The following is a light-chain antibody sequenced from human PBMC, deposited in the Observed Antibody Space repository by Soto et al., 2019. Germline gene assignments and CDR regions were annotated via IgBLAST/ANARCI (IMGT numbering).Light chain of an antibody. Sequence: QSALTQPRSVSGSPGQSVTISCTGTSSDVGGYNYVSWYQQYPGKAPKLMIYDVINRPSGVSDRFSGSKSGNTASLTISGLQAEDEADYYCSSYTISSVIFGGGTQLTVL. CDR1: SSDVGGYNY. J-gene: IGLJ2*01. V-gene: IGLV2-11*01. CDR3: SSYTISSVI. CDR2: DVI.